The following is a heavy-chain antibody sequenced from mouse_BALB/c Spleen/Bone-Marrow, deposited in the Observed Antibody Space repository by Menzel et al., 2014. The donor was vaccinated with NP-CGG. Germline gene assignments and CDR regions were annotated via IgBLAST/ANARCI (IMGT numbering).Heavy chain of an antibody. CDR1: GYAFTDYL. D-gene: IGHD4-1*01. J-gene: IGHJ1*01. CDR3: ARWLGPGWYFDV. CDR2: INPGSGGT. V-gene: IGHV1-54*01. Sequence: QVQLQQSGAELVRPGTSVKVSCKASGYAFTDYLIEWAKQRPGQGLEWIGVINPGSGGTHYNEKFKGKATLTADKSSSTAYMQISSLTSDDSAVYFCARWLGPGWYFDVWGAGTTVTVSS.